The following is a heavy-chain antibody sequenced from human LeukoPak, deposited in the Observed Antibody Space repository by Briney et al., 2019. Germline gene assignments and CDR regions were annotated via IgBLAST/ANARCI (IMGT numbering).Heavy chain of an antibody. J-gene: IGHJ4*02. Sequence: PGGSLRLSCAASGFTFSSYGMHWVRQAPGKGLEWVAFIRYDGSNKYYADSVKGRLTISRDNAKNSLFLHMNSLRAEDTAVYSCAKGYYGSGSYGWFDYWGQGTLVTVSS. V-gene: IGHV3-30*02. D-gene: IGHD3-10*01. CDR1: GFTFSSYG. CDR3: AKGYYGSGSYGWFDY. CDR2: IRYDGSNK.